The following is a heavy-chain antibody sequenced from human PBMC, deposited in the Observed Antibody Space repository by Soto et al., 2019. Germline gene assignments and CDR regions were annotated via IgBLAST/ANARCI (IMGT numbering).Heavy chain of an antibody. CDR3: ARDRLEEGSSGWYWRSYCYGMDV. V-gene: IGHV3-30-3*01. CDR2: ISYDGSNK. J-gene: IGHJ6*02. Sequence: PGGSLRLSCAASGFTFSSYAMHWVRQAPGKGLEWVAVISYDGSNKYYADSVKGRFTISRDNSKNTLYLQMNSLRAEDTAVYYCARDRLEEGSSGWYWRSYCYGMDVWGQGTTVTVSS. D-gene: IGHD6-19*01. CDR1: GFTFSSYA.